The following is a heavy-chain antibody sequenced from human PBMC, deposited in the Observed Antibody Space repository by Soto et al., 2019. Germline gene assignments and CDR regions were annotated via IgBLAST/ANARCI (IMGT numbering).Heavy chain of an antibody. CDR3: ARIEGDYYDSSGPPLFDY. J-gene: IGHJ4*02. CDR2: IWYDGSNK. D-gene: IGHD3-22*01. CDR1: GFTFSSYG. V-gene: IGHV3-33*01. Sequence: QVQLVESGGGVVQPGRSLRLSCAASGFTFSSYGMHWVRQAPGKGLEWVAVIWYDGSNKYYADSVKGRFTISRDNSKNTLYLQMNSLRAEDTAVYYRARIEGDYYDSSGPPLFDYWGQGTLVTVSS.